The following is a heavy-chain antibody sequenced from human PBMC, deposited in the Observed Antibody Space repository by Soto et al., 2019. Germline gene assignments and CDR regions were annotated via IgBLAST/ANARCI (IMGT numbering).Heavy chain of an antibody. D-gene: IGHD3-22*01. CDR3: AKDFIGSSGPYYGVDV. V-gene: IGHV3-23*01. CDR1: GFTFSSYA. Sequence: GGSLRLSCAASGFTFSSYAMSWVRQAPGKGLEWVSAISGSGGSTYYADSVKGRFTISRDNSKNTLYLQMNSLRAEDTAVYYCAKDFIGSSGPYYGVDVWGQGTTVTVSS. J-gene: IGHJ6*02. CDR2: ISGSGGST.